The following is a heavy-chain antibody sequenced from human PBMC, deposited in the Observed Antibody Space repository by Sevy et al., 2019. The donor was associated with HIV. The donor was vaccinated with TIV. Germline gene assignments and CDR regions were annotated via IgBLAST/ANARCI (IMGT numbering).Heavy chain of an antibody. CDR3: AKDRVSGAYYTGDFDY. CDR2: ISFSGGST. V-gene: IGHV3-23*01. D-gene: IGHD3-3*01. CDR1: GFTFSTYA. Sequence: GGSLRLSCAASGFTFSTYAMTWVRQAPGRGLEWVSVISFSGGSTYYADPVKGRFTISKDNSKNTLYLQMNSLRAEDTAVYYCAKDRVSGAYYTGDFDYWGQGTLVTVSS. J-gene: IGHJ4*02.